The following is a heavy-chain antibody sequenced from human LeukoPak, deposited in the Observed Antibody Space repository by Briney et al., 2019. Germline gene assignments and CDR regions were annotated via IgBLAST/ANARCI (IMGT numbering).Heavy chain of an antibody. J-gene: IGHJ4*02. Sequence: KHGESLQISCQGSGYIFSIYRIAWVRQVPGKGLEWMGIIHPSDSQTTYSPSFQGQVTISADKSISTAYLQWSSLKASDTAMYYCARQSMGDGYNAGDFGYWGQGTLVSVSS. V-gene: IGHV5-51*01. CDR3: ARQSMGDGYNAGDFGY. CDR1: GYIFSIYR. D-gene: IGHD5-24*01. CDR2: IHPSDSQT.